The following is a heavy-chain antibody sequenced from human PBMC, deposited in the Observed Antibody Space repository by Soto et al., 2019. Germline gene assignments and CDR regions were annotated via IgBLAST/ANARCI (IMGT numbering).Heavy chain of an antibody. V-gene: IGHV3-21*01. Sequence: GGSLRLSCAASGFTFSSYSMNWIRQAPGKGLEWVSSISSSSSYIYYADSVKGRFTISRDNAKNSLYLQMNSLRAEDTAVYYCALDTLYGDVVGAPDFRAQRTMDTGSS. CDR2: ISSSSSYI. D-gene: IGHD1-26*01. CDR1: GFTFSSYS. J-gene: IGHJ3*01. CDR3: ALDTLYGDVVGAPDF.